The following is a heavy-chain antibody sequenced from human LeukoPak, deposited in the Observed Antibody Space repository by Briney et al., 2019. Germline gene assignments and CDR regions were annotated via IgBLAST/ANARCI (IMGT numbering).Heavy chain of an antibody. D-gene: IGHD6-19*01. Sequence: SVKVSCKASGGTFSSYAISWVRQAPGQGLEWMGRIIPILGIANYAQEFQGRVTITADKSTSTAYMELSSLRSEDTAVYYCARVRDSSGWPNRYYFDYWGQGTLVTVSS. CDR3: ARVRDSSGWPNRYYFDY. CDR1: GGTFSSYA. J-gene: IGHJ4*02. CDR2: IIPILGIA. V-gene: IGHV1-69*04.